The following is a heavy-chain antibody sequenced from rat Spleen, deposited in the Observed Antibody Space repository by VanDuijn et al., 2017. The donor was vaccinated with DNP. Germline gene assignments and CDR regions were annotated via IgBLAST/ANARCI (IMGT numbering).Heavy chain of an antibody. CDR2: ISTSGGST. V-gene: IGHV5-25*01. J-gene: IGHJ4*01. D-gene: IGHD1-7*01. CDR3: ARLILRVWGAMDA. Sequence: EVQLVESGGGLVLPGRSLKLSCAASGFTFSDYFMAWVRQAPKKGLEWVASISTSGGSTYYRDSVKGRFTVSRDNAKSTLYLQMDSLRSEDTATYYCARLILRVWGAMDAWGQGTSVTVSS. CDR1: GFTFSDYF.